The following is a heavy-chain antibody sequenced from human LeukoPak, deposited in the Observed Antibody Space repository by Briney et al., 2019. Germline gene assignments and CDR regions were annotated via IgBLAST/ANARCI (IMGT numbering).Heavy chain of an antibody. Sequence: PGGSLRLSCAASGFTFDDYGMSWVRHAPGKGLEWVSGINWNGGSTGYADSVKGRFTISRDNAKNSLYLQMNSLRAEDTALYHCARGHFYGSGSYGYYFDYWGQGTLVTVSS. D-gene: IGHD3-10*01. J-gene: IGHJ4*02. CDR1: GFTFDDYG. CDR2: INWNGGST. V-gene: IGHV3-20*01. CDR3: ARGHFYGSGSYGYYFDY.